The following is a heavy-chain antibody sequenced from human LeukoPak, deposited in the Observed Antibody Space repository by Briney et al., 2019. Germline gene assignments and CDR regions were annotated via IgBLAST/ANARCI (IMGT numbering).Heavy chain of an antibody. CDR1: GGSFSGYY. CDR2: INHSGST. J-gene: IGHJ4*02. CDR3: AAGQGY. Sequence: SETLSLTCAAYGGSFSGYYWSWIRQPPGKGLEWIGEINHSGSTNYNPSLKSRVTISVDTSKNQFSLKLSSVTAADTAVYYCAAGQGYWGQGTLVTVSS. V-gene: IGHV4-34*01.